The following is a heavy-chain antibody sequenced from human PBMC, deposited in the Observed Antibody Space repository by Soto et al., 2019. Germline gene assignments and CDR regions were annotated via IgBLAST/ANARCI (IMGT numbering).Heavy chain of an antibody. J-gene: IGHJ4*02. CDR3: ARGIIGSGYDWFDY. V-gene: IGHV1-18*01. CDR1: GYTFTSYG. Sequence: ASVKVSCKASGYTFTSYGISWVRQAPGQGLEWMGWISAYNGNTNYAQKLQGRVTMTADTSTSTAYMELRSLRSDDTAVYYCARGIIGSGYDWFDYWGQGTLVTVSS. D-gene: IGHD5-12*01. CDR2: ISAYNGNT.